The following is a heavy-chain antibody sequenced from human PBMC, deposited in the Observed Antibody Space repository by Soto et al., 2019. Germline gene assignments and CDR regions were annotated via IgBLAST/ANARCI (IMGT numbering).Heavy chain of an antibody. CDR2: VSLTGDRT. Sequence: EVQLLESGGGLVQPGGSLRLSCVASRFSFSSYEMSWVRQAAGKGLEWVSRVSLTGDRTNYAGSVKDRFTVSRDNFKNTLYLEMDSLRPEDTAIYYCARGGGYCTPTSCAIDSWGRGTPVTVSS. D-gene: IGHD2-8*01. J-gene: IGHJ4*02. V-gene: IGHV3-23*01. CDR1: RFSFSSYE. CDR3: ARGGGYCTPTSCAIDS.